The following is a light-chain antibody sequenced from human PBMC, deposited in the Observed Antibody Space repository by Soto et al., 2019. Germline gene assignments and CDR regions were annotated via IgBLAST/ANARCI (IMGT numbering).Light chain of an antibody. V-gene: IGKV1-9*01. CDR1: QDISSH. CDR2: AAS. Sequence: DIQLTQSPSFLSAYVGDRVAITCRASQDISSHLVWYQQKPGEAPQLLIFAASTLQSGVPSRFSGSRSETEFTLTIDGLQHEDFATYYCQQFNSYPITFGQGTR. J-gene: IGKJ5*01. CDR3: QQFNSYPIT.